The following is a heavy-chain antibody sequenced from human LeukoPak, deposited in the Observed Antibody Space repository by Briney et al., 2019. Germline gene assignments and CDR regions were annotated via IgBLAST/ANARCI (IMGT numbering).Heavy chain of an antibody. D-gene: IGHD3-22*01. Sequence: PGGSLRLSCAASGFTFSGSAMHWVRQASGKGLEWVGRIRSKANSYATAYAASVKGRFTISRDNSKNTLYLQMNSLRAEDTAVYYCATPVRNDSSGYYSYFDYWGQGTLVTVSS. CDR1: GFTFSGSA. V-gene: IGHV3-73*01. J-gene: IGHJ4*02. CDR3: ATPVRNDSSGYYSYFDY. CDR2: IRSKANSYAT.